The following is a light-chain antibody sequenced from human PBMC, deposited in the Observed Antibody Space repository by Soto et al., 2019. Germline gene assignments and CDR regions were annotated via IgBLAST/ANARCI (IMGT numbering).Light chain of an antibody. J-gene: IGKJ3*01. CDR2: AAS. Sequence: DVQMTQSPSSLSASVGDRVTITCRASHDISNYVAWLQQKPGKAPKLLIYAASTLQPGVPSRFSGGGSGVDFTLTISSLQHEDVEPYYCQKHNTVPLTLGSGPKVDIK. V-gene: IGKV1-27*01. CDR1: HDISNY. CDR3: QKHNTVPLT.